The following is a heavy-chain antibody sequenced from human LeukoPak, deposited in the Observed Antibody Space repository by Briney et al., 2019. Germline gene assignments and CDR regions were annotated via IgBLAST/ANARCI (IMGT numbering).Heavy chain of an antibody. Sequence: GGSLRLSCTASGFTFGDYAMNWVRQAPGRGLEWVGLIRSKAYGATAEYAASVKGRFTISRDDSKSLAYLHMSSLKTEDRAVYSCTRDGSWNGFDYWGQGTLVTVSS. V-gene: IGHV3-49*04. CDR1: GFTFGDYA. CDR2: IRSKAYGATA. D-gene: IGHD1-1*01. CDR3: TRDGSWNGFDY. J-gene: IGHJ4*02.